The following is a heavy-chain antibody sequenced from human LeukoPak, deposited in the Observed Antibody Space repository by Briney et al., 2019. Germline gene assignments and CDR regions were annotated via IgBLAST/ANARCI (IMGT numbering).Heavy chain of an antibody. CDR1: DYTFTNYG. D-gene: IGHD2-8*01. CDR3: ARTNLDCKNGVCYDY. Sequence: ASVKVSCKASDYTFTNYGVSWVRQAPGQGLEWMGWISASNGKTYYAQKFQGRVTVTTDTSTSTAYMDLRSLRSDDTAVYYCARTNLDCKNGVCYDYWGQGTPVTVSS. J-gene: IGHJ4*02. V-gene: IGHV1-18*01. CDR2: ISASNGKT.